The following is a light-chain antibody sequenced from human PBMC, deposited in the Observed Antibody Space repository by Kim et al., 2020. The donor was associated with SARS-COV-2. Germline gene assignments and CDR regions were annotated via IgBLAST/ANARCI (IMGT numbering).Light chain of an antibody. J-gene: IGKJ4*01. Sequence: EFVLTQSPGTLSLSPGERATLSCRASQTVRDNYLAWYQHKPGQAPRLLIYDASSRATGIPDRFSGSGSGTDFTLTISRLEPEDFAMYYCQQYRNSPLTFGGGTKVDIK. CDR3: QQYRNSPLT. CDR1: QTVRDNY. CDR2: DAS. V-gene: IGKV3-20*01.